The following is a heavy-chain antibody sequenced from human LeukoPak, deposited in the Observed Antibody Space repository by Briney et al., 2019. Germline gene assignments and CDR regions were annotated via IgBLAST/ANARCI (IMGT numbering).Heavy chain of an antibody. J-gene: IGHJ6*02. CDR1: GGSISSYY. D-gene: IGHD3-16*01. CDR2: IYYSGST. Sequence: SETLSLTCTVSGGSISSYYWSWIRQPPGKGLEWIGYIYYSGSTNYNPSLKSVVTISVDTSKNQFSLKLSSVTAADTAVYYCARLPGGGYYYGMDVWGQGTTVTVSS. CDR3: ARLPGGGYYYGMDV. V-gene: IGHV4-59*08.